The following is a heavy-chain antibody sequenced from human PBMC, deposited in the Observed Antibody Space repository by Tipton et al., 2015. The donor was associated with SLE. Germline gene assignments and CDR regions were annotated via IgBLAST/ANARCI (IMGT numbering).Heavy chain of an antibody. CDR1: GFTFSSYG. CDR3: ARGYSSGYPEYFQH. Sequence: LSLTCAASGFTFSSYGMHWVRQAPGKGLEWVAVIWYDGSNKYYADSVKGRLTISRDNSKNTLYLQMNSLRAEDTAVYYCARGYSSGYPEYFQHWGQGTLVTVSS. J-gene: IGHJ1*01. CDR2: IWYDGSNK. V-gene: IGHV3-33*01. D-gene: IGHD3-22*01.